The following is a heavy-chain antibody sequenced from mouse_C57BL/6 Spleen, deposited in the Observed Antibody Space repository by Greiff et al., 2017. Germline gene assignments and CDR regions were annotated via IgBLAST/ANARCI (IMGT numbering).Heavy chain of an antibody. V-gene: IGHV2-2*01. CDR1: GFSLTSYG. J-gene: IGHJ3*01. Sequence: QVQLKQSGPGLVQPSQSLSITCKVSGFSLTSYGVHWVRQSPGKGLEWMGVIWRGGGTDYNAAFISRLGISTDHSTSQVFFKMNILQADDTAIYYCARNVDGYYAWFAYWGQGTLVTVSA. CDR3: ARNVDGYYAWFAY. D-gene: IGHD2-3*01. CDR2: IWRGGGT.